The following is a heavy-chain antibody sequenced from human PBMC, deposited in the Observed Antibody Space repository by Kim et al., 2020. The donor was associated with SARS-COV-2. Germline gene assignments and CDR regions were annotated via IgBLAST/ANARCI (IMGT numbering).Heavy chain of an antibody. Sequence: GGSLRLSCAASGFTFSDYYMSWIRRAPGKGLEWVSYISSSGSTIYYADSVKGRFTISRDNAKNSLYLQMNSLRAEDTAVYYCARSLETYYYDSSGGEFDYWGQGTMVTVSS. CDR2: ISSSGSTI. CDR3: ARSLETYYYDSSGGEFDY. J-gene: IGHJ4*02. CDR1: GFTFSDYY. D-gene: IGHD3-22*01. V-gene: IGHV3-11*01.